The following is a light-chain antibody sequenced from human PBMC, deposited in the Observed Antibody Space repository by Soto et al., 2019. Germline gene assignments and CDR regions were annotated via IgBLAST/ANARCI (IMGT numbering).Light chain of an antibody. J-gene: IGKJ3*01. CDR3: QQFDNLPFT. CDR2: DAS. V-gene: IGKV1-33*01. Sequence: DIQMTQSPSSLSASVGDRVTITCQASQDISNNLNWYQQKPGKAPKLLIYDASSLETGVPSRFSGGGSGTDFTFTISSLQPEDIATCYCQQFDNLPFTFGPGTKVEIK. CDR1: QDISNN.